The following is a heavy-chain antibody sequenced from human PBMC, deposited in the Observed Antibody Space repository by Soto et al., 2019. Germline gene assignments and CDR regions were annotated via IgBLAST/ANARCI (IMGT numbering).Heavy chain of an antibody. V-gene: IGHV3-23*01. D-gene: IGHD6-13*01. J-gene: IGHJ6*02. CDR1: GFSFGIYA. CDR2: ISGSGDSS. Sequence: EVQVLESGGGLVQPGGSLKLYCAASGFSFGIYAMSWVRQAPGKGLQWVSSISGSGDSSYYVDSVEGRFTISRDNSKNTLYLQIKSLRVEDTAVYSCAKVRSSRYYYYGLEVCGQGTTVTVSS. CDR3: AKVRSSRYYYYGLEV.